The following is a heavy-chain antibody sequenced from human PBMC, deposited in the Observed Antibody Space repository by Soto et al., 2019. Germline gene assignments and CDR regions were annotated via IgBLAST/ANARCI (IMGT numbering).Heavy chain of an antibody. CDR1: GGSISSSSYY. Sequence: SETLSLTCTVSGGSISSSSYYWGWIRQPPGKGLEWIGSIYYSGSTFYNPSLKSRVTISVDTSKNQFSLKLSSVTAADTAVYYCARVGYSYGFYYFDYWGQGTLVTVSS. D-gene: IGHD5-18*01. J-gene: IGHJ4*02. V-gene: IGHV4-39*01. CDR2: IYYSGST. CDR3: ARVGYSYGFYYFDY.